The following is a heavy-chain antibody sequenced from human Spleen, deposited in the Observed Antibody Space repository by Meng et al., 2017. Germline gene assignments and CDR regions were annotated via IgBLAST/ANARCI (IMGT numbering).Heavy chain of an antibody. CDR1: GYTFTGYF. J-gene: IGHJ4*02. V-gene: IGHV1-2*02. CDR3: ARDEDISAAGYLLGDF. CDR2: INPNSGDA. Sequence: ASVKVSCKASGYTFTGYFLHWVRQAPGQGLEWMGWINPNSGDAHYAQKFQGRVTMTRDTSISTAYMELSSLRSDDTAVYFCARDEDISAAGYLLGDFWGQGTLVTVSS. D-gene: IGHD6-13*01.